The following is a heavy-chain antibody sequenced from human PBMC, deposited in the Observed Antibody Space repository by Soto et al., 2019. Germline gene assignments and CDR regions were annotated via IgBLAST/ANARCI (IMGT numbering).Heavy chain of an antibody. Sequence: SETLSLTCAVYGGSFSGYYWSWIRQPPGKGLEWIGEINHSGSTNYNPSLKSRVTISVDTSKNQFSLRLSSVTAADTAVYYCAANLGYCSSTSCYNIVWYSDYWGQGTLVTVSS. V-gene: IGHV4-34*01. CDR3: AANLGYCSSTSCYNIVWYSDY. CDR2: INHSGST. D-gene: IGHD2-2*02. J-gene: IGHJ4*02. CDR1: GGSFSGYY.